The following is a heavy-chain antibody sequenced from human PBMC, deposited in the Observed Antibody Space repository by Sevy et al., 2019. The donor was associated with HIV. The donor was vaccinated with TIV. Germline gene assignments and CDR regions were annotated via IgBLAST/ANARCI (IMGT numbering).Heavy chain of an antibody. J-gene: IGHJ6*03. D-gene: IGHD1-26*01. CDR1: GGSVTSERDF. CDR3: VRHGHTGTSRIKFFYFLAV. CDR2: IYYGGKT. Sequence: SETLSLTCTVSGGSVTSERDFWGWIRQPPGKRLEWIGSIYYGGKTYYNPSLKSRLTISVDTSKNQLSLRVTSVTAADTALYYCVRHGHTGTSRIKFFYFLAVWGKGTPVTVSS. V-gene: IGHV4-39*01.